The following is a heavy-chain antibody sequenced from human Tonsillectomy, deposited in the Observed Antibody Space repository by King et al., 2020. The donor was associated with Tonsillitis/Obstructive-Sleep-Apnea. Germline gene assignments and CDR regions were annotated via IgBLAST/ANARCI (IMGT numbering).Heavy chain of an antibody. J-gene: IGHJ6*03. D-gene: IGHD5-12*01. CDR3: ARGVATIADYYYFYVDV. CDR1: GGSISNYF. Sequence: QLQESGPGLVKPSESLSLTCTVSGGSISNYFWTWIRQPPGKGLEWIRYIYYTGSTNYSPSLKSRVTISVDTSKNQFSLKLSSVTAADTAVYYCARGVATIADYYYFYVDVWGKGTTVTVSS. V-gene: IGHV4-59*01. CDR2: IYYTGST.